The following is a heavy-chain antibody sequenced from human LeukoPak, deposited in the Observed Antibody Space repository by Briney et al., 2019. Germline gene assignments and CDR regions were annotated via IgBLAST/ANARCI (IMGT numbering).Heavy chain of an antibody. J-gene: IGHJ4*02. CDR3: AKGLYYGSGSLDY. Sequence: GGSLRLSCAASGLTFSSYGMSWVRQAPGKGLEWVSAIGGRDGSTYYADSVKGRFTISRDNSKNTLYVQMNSLRAEDTAVYYCAKGLYYGSGSLDYWGQGTLVTVSS. V-gene: IGHV3-23*01. D-gene: IGHD3-10*01. CDR2: IGGRDGST. CDR1: GLTFSSYG.